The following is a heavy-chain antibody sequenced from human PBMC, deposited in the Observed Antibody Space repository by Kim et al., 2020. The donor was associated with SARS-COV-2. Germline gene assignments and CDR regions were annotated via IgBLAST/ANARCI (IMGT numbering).Heavy chain of an antibody. D-gene: IGHD2-2*01. J-gene: IGHJ4*02. CDR2: INHSGST. V-gene: IGHV4-34*01. CDR1: VGSFSGYY. Sequence: SETLSLTCAVYVGSFSGYYWNWIRQPPGKGLEWIGEINHSGSTNYNPSLKGRVTISVDTSKNQFSLTLSSVTAADTAVYYCARGWVVEPAAPYFDHWGQGTLVTVSS. CDR3: ARGWVVEPAAPYFDH.